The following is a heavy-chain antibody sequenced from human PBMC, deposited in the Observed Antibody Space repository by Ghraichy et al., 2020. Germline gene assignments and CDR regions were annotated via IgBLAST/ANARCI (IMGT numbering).Heavy chain of an antibody. Sequence: LSLTCAGSGFTFDDYAMHWVRQVPGKGLEWVSGISWNSDRIGYGDSVKGRFTISRDNAKNSLYLQMNSLRPEDTALYYCAKDSQPYYHYGMDVWGQGTTVTVSS. CDR2: ISWNSDRI. J-gene: IGHJ6*02. CDR1: GFTFDDYA. CDR3: AKDSQPYYHYGMDV. V-gene: IGHV3-9*01.